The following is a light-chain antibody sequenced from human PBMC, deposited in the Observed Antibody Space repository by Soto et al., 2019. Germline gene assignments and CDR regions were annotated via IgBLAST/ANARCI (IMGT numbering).Light chain of an antibody. CDR2: AAS. CDR1: QGISNH. Sequence: DIQITQSPSSLSASVGDRVTITGRASQGISNHLAWYHKKPGQLPKLLIYAASILQSGVPARISGSGSGTDFTLTISSLQPEDVGIYYCQKFTSAPFTFGGGTKVEI. J-gene: IGKJ4*01. V-gene: IGKV1-27*01. CDR3: QKFTSAPFT.